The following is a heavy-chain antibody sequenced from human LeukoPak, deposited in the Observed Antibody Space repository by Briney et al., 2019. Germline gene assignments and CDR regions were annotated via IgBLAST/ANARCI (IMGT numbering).Heavy chain of an antibody. V-gene: IGHV1-2*02. D-gene: IGHD2-8*02. Sequence: ASVKVSCKPSGYTFTDYYIHWVRQAPGQGPEWMGWINPNSGGSNSAQRFQGRVTMTWDTSISTAYMELSSLTSDDTAVYYCTRPGYCTDTSCEGLDYWGQGTLVTVSS. CDR1: GYTFTDYY. CDR3: TRPGYCTDTSCEGLDY. CDR2: INPNSGGS. J-gene: IGHJ4*02.